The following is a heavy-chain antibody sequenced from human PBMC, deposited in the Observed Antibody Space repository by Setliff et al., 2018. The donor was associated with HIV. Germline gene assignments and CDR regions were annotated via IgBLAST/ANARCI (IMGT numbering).Heavy chain of an antibody. J-gene: IGHJ4*02. V-gene: IGHV3-23*01. CDR2: ISGSGGST. Sequence: AGGSLRLSCSASGFTFSSYAMSWVRQAPGKGLEWVSAISGSGGSTYYADSVKGRFTISRDNSKNTLYLQMNSLRAEDTAVYYCAKDRTVVVITIFDYWGQGTLVTVSS. CDR3: AKDRTVVVITIFDY. CDR1: GFTFSSYA. D-gene: IGHD3-22*01.